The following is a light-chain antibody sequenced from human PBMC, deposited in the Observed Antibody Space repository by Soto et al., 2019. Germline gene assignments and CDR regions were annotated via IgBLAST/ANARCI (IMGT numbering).Light chain of an antibody. Sequence: QSALAQPPSASGSPGQSVTISCTGTSSDVGGYDYVSWYQQHPGKAPKLMIYEVDKRPSGVPDRFSGSKSDNTASLTVSGLQTDDEADYYCSSYAGSNILFGTGTKGTVL. J-gene: IGLJ1*01. CDR1: SSDVGGYDY. V-gene: IGLV2-8*01. CDR2: EVD. CDR3: SSYAGSNIL.